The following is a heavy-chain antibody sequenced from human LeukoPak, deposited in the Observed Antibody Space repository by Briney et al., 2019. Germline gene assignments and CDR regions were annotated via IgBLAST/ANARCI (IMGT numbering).Heavy chain of an antibody. CDR1: GFTFRNYG. V-gene: IGHV3-21*01. CDR2: ISSSSSYI. D-gene: IGHD2-8*01. Sequence: GGSLRLSCAVSGFTFRNYGMRWVRQAPGKGLEWVSSISSSSSYIYYADSVKGRFTISRDNAKNSLYLQINSLRAEDTAVYYCALIIGNNGLFDYWGQGTLVTVSS. J-gene: IGHJ4*02. CDR3: ALIIGNNGLFDY.